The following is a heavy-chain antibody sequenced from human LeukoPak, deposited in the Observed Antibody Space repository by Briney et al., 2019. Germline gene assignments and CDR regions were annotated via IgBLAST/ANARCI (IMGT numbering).Heavy chain of an antibody. CDR1: GFTFSHYS. V-gene: IGHV3-7*01. Sequence: GGSLRLSCAASGFTFSHYSMNMNWVRQAPGKGLEWVANIKQDGSEKYYVDSVKGRFTISRDNAKNSLYLQMNSLRAEDTAVYYCARGADTSGYYFGLDWGQGTLVTVSS. CDR2: IKQDGSEK. D-gene: IGHD3-22*01. J-gene: IGHJ4*02. CDR3: ARGADTSGYYFGLD.